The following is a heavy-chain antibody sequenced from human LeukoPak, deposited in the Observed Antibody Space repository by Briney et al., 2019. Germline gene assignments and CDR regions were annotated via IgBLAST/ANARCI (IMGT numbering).Heavy chain of an antibody. CDR3: ARGRGPPNSNRDFYYYYYMDV. Sequence: ASVKVSCKASGYTFINYAIHWVRQAPGQRFEWMGWINAANGHTKYSQEFQDRITITRDTFATTAYMELSNLRSEDMALYYCARGRGPPNSNRDFYYYYYMDVWGTGTTVTVSS. J-gene: IGHJ6*03. CDR2: INAANGHT. D-gene: IGHD6-13*01. V-gene: IGHV1-3*03. CDR1: GYTFINYA.